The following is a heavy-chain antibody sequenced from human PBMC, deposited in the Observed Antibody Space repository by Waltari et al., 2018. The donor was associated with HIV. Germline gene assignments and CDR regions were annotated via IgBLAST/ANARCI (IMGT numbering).Heavy chain of an antibody. J-gene: IGHJ4*02. Sequence: QVQLVQSGADVKKPGASVKVSCKASGYTFSSYVISWVRQAPGQGLEWMGWVSAYNGNTNYAQKLQGRVTMTTDTSTSTAYMELRSLRSDDTAVYYCARINCTSVSCYASLDYWGQGTLVTVSS. CDR3: ARINCTSVSCYASLDY. CDR1: GYTFSSYV. V-gene: IGHV1-18*01. D-gene: IGHD2-2*01. CDR2: VSAYNGNT.